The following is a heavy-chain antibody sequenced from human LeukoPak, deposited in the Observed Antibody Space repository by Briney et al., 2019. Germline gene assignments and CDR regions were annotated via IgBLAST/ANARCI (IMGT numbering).Heavy chain of an antibody. J-gene: IGHJ4*02. CDR1: GFIFSSYA. CDR2: ISGSGGST. CDR3: ARGVEPLAANTLAY. D-gene: IGHD1-14*01. Sequence: GGSLRLSCAASGFIFSSYAMSWVRQAPGKGLEWVSTISGSGGSTYYADSVQGRFTISRDNSKNTLYLEMNSLSPDDTAVYYCARGVEPLAANTLAYWGQGTLVTVSS. V-gene: IGHV3-23*01.